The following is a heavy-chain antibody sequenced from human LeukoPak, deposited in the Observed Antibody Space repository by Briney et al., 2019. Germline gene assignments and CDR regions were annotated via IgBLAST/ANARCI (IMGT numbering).Heavy chain of an antibody. CDR2: INHSGST. Sequence: PSETLSLTCAVYGGSFSGYYWSWIRQPPGKGLEWIGEINHSGSTNYNPSLKSRVTISVDTSKNQFSLELSSVTAAHTAVYYCARVSIRLRFLEWLPDNWCDPGGQGTLVTVSS. CDR3: ARVSIRLRFLEWLPDNWCDP. V-gene: IGHV4-34*01. D-gene: IGHD3-3*01. J-gene: IGHJ5*02. CDR1: GGSFSGYY.